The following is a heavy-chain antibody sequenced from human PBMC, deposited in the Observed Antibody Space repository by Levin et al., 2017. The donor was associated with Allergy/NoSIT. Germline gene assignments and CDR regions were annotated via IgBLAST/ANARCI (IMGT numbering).Heavy chain of an antibody. CDR1: GFIFRSYA. D-gene: IGHD1-26*01. V-gene: IGHV3-23*01. Sequence: GESLKISCAGSGFIFRSYAMNWVRQAPGKGLEWVSGIKAGGDDTYYANSVKGRFTISRDNSKNTLYLQLSSLRAEDTAIYYCAKVWESGYYYYYGMDGWGPGTTVTVSS. J-gene: IGHJ6*02. CDR2: IKAGGDDT. CDR3: AKVWESGYYYYYGMDG.